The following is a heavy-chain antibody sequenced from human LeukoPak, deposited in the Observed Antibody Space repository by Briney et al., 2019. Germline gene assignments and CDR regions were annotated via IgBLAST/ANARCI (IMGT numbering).Heavy chain of an antibody. V-gene: IGHV1-2*02. Sequence: ASVKVSCEASGYTFTGYYMHWVRQAPGQGPEWMGWINPNSGGTKYVQKFQGRVTMTRDTSISTAYMELSRLRSDDTAVYYCVLPTENFDYWGQGTLVTVSS. CDR2: INPNSGGT. CDR1: GYTFTGYY. J-gene: IGHJ4*02. CDR3: VLPTENFDY.